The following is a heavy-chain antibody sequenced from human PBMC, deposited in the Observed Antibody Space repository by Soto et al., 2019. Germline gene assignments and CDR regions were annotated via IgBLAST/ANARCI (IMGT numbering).Heavy chain of an antibody. V-gene: IGHV3-30*18. CDR1: GFTFSSYG. J-gene: IGHJ6*03. CDR3: AKVPSTFLSYYYYMDV. Sequence: GGSLRLSCAASGFTFSSYGMHWVRQAPGKGLEWVAVISYDGSNKYYADSVKGRFTISRDNSKNTLYLQMNSLRAEDTAVYYCAKVPSTFLSYYYYMDVWGKGTTVTVSS. CDR2: ISYDGSNK. D-gene: IGHD3-3*02.